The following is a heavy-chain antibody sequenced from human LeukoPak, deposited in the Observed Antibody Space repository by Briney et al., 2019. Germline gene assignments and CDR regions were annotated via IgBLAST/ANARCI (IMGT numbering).Heavy chain of an antibody. CDR3: ASLGYCTNGVCLDY. D-gene: IGHD2-8*01. CDR1: RFTFSSYS. V-gene: IGHV3-30*03. Sequence: GGSLRLSCAASRFTFSSYSMNWVRQAPGKGLEWVAVISYDGSNKYYADSVKGRSSISRDNSKNTLYLQMNSLRIEDTAMYYCASLGYCTNGVCLDYWGQGTLVTVSS. J-gene: IGHJ4*02. CDR2: ISYDGSNK.